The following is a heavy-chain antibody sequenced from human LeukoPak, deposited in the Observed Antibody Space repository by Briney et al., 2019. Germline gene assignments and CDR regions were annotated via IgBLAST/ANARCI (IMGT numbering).Heavy chain of an antibody. CDR3: ARVVVVVPAARGKYFDY. D-gene: IGHD2-2*01. Sequence: PSETLSLTCAVYGGSFSGYYWSWIRQPPGKGLEWFGEINHSGSTNYNPSLKSRVTISVDTSKNQFSLKLSSVTAADTAVYYCARVVVVVPAARGKYFDYWGQGTLVTVSS. CDR2: INHSGST. CDR1: GGSFSGYY. V-gene: IGHV4-34*01. J-gene: IGHJ4*02.